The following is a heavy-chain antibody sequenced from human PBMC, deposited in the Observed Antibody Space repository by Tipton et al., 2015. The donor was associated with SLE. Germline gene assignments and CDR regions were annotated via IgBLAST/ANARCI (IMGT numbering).Heavy chain of an antibody. V-gene: IGHV3-74*01. J-gene: IGHJ6*03. CDR1: GFTLSNYW. CDR3: ARDASPAAGTGRGVGYYYYMDV. Sequence: SLRLSCAASGFTLSNYWMFWVRQAPGKGLVWVSRINNDGSGAWYAESVKGRFTISRDNAKNSLYLQMNSLRAEDTALYFCARDASPAAGTGRGVGYYYYMDVWGKGTTVTISS. CDR2: INNDGSGA. D-gene: IGHD6-13*01.